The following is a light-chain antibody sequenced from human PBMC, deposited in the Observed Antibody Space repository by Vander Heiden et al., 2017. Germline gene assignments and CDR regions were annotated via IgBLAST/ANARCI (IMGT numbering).Light chain of an antibody. CDR3: GSWDDTLNGIYV. CDR1: SSNTGRNS. V-gene: IGLV1-44*01. Sequence: QSVLTQPPSASGSPGQRVTISCFGSSSNTGRNSVDWYQPLPGTPPRPLIHNGGLRPAGVPARISWSKSGTSASPAISGLQSEDEADYYCGSWDDTLNGIYVFGGGTKVTVL. J-gene: IGLJ1*01. CDR2: NGG.